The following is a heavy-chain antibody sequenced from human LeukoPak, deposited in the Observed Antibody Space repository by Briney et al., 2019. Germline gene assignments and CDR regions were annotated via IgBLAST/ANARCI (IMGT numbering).Heavy chain of an antibody. CDR3: AGGVSY. Sequence: GGSLRLSCAVSGFTFSSYAISWVRQAPGTGLQWVSAISGSGYNTYYADSVKGRFTISRDNSKSTLYLQMDSLRAEDTAVYYCAGGVSYWGRGTLVTVSS. V-gene: IGHV3-23*01. J-gene: IGHJ4*02. D-gene: IGHD3-16*01. CDR2: ISGSGYNT. CDR1: GFTFSSYA.